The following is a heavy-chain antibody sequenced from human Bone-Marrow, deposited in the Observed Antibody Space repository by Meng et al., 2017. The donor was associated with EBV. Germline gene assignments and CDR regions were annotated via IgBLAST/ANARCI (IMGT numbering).Heavy chain of an antibody. J-gene: IGHJ4*02. CDR3: ASESGRGFTPDY. D-gene: IGHD3-10*01. Sequence: QVRLVESGAEVKEPGASGKVSCRSSGGTFRSDAVSWGRQSPGQGLEWMGGLIPMSDAPHYAQKFQGRVTITADESTSTHYMDLSGLRSDDTALYYCASESGRGFTPDYWGQGTLVTVSS. V-gene: IGHV1-69*01. CDR1: GGTFRSDA. CDR2: LIPMSDAP.